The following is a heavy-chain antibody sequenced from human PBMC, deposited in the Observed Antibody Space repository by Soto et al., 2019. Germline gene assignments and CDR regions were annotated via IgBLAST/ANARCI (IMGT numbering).Heavy chain of an antibody. Sequence: PGGSLRLSCAASGFTFSSYAMSCVRQAPGKGLEWVSAISGSGGSTYYADSVKGRFTISRDNSKNTLYLQMNSLRAEDTAVYYCAKDPSYYDFWSGYRNDDYWGQGTLVTVSS. D-gene: IGHD3-3*01. CDR2: ISGSGGST. V-gene: IGHV3-23*01. CDR3: AKDPSYYDFWSGYRNDDY. CDR1: GFTFSSYA. J-gene: IGHJ4*02.